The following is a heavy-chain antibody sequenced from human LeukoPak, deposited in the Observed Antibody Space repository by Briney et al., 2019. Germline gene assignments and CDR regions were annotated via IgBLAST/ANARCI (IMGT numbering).Heavy chain of an antibody. CDR1: GFTFSSYG. V-gene: IGHV3-30*02. J-gene: IGHJ4*02. CDR2: IRYDGSNK. D-gene: IGHD3-16*02. Sequence: GGSLRLSCAASGFTFSSYGMHWVRQAPGKGLEWVAFIRYDGSNKYYADSVKGRFTISRDNSKNTLYLQMNSLRAEDTAVYYCAKDLNYGWDYVWGSYRSPGDYWGQGTLVTVSP. CDR3: AKDLNYGWDYVWGSYRSPGDY.